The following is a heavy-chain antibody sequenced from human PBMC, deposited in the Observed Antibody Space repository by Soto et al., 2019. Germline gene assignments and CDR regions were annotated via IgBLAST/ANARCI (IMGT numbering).Heavy chain of an antibody. J-gene: IGHJ6*02. CDR3: ARVRPYYYGFDF. V-gene: IGHV4-30-4*01. Sequence: SETLSLTCTVSGASIRNSDYYWNWIRQSPGKGLEWIASIDYSGSTYYNPSLKSRVVISADTSNNLFTLKLRSVTAADTALYFCARVRPYYYGFDFWGQGTTVTVSS. CDR1: GASIRNSDYY. CDR2: IDYSGST.